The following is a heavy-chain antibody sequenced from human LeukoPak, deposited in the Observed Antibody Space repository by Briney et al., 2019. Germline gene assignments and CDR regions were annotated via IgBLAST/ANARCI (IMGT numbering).Heavy chain of an antibody. CDR3: AREGLTLKQPVVVAATNLWFDP. V-gene: IGHV1-2*02. CDR1: GYTFTGYY. Sequence: ASVKVSCKASGYTFTGYYMHWVRQAPGQGLEWMGWINPNSGGTNYAQKFQGRVTITADESTSTAYMELSSLRSEDTAVYYCAREGLTLKQPVVVAATNLWFDPWGQGTLVTVSS. J-gene: IGHJ5*02. D-gene: IGHD2-15*01. CDR2: INPNSGGT.